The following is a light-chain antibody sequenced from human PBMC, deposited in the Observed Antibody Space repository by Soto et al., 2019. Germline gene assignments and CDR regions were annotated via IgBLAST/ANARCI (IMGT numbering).Light chain of an antibody. V-gene: IGLV1-40*01. J-gene: IGLJ1*01. Sequence: QPVLTQPPSVSGAPGQRVTISCTGSSSNIGAGYDVHWYQQLPGTAPKLLIYGNSNRPSGVPDRFSGSKSGTSACLAITGLQAEDEADYYCQSYDSSLSFYVFGTGTKLTVL. CDR2: GNS. CDR1: SSNIGAGYD. CDR3: QSYDSSLSFYV.